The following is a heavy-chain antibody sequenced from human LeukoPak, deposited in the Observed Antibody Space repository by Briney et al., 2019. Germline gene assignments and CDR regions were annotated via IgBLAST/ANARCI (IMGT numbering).Heavy chain of an antibody. J-gene: IGHJ4*02. CDR1: GITLSNYG. D-gene: IGHD3-22*01. CDR3: AKRGAVIRVILVGFHKEAYYFDS. Sequence: GGSLRLSCAVSGITLSNYGMSWVRQAPGKGLEWVAGISGSGGGTNYADSVKGRFTISRDNYKNTLYLQMNSLGAEDTAVYFCAKRGAVIRVILVGFHKEAYYFDSWGQGALVTVSS. V-gene: IGHV3-23*01. CDR2: ISGSGGGT.